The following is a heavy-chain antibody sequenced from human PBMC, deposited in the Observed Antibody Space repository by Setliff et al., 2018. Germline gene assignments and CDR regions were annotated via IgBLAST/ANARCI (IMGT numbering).Heavy chain of an antibody. CDR3: ARAPPSVPYGDYGPRQYFDL. J-gene: IGHJ2*01. V-gene: IGHV4-59*01. Sequence: PSETLSLTCTVSGDSISNYYWNWMRQPPGKGLEWIGHVFHTGSTKYNPSLRSRVTISVDTSENYFSLRLTSVTAADTAVYYCARAPPSVPYGDYGPRQYFDLWGRGSLVTVSS. D-gene: IGHD4-17*01. CDR2: VFHTGST. CDR1: GDSISNYY.